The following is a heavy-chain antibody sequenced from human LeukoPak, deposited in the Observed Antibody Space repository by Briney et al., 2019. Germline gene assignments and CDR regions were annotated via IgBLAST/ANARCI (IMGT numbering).Heavy chain of an antibody. CDR1: GFTFSSYA. V-gene: IGHV3-23*01. CDR3: AKPLQGGDYGDAFDI. Sequence: PGGSLRLSCAAYGFTFSSYAMSWVRQAPGKGLEWVSAISGSGGSTYYADSVKGRFTISRDNSKNTLYLQMNSLRAEDTAVYYCAKPLQGGDYGDAFDIWGQGTMVTVSS. J-gene: IGHJ3*02. D-gene: IGHD4-17*01. CDR2: ISGSGGST.